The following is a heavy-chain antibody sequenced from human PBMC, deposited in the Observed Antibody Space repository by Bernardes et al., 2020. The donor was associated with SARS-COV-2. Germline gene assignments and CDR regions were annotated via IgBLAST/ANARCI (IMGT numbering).Heavy chain of an antibody. CDR2: IYSTGST. J-gene: IGHJ4*02. D-gene: IGHD2-21*01. Sequence: SETLSLTCTVSGGSISSGSHYWRWIRQPAGKGLEWIGRIYSTGSTNYNPSLKSRLTISVDTSKNQFSLKLTSVTAADTAVYYCATGIIIFPGYFDYWGQGTLVTVSS. CDR3: ATGIIIFPGYFDY. V-gene: IGHV4-61*02. CDR1: GGSISSGSHY.